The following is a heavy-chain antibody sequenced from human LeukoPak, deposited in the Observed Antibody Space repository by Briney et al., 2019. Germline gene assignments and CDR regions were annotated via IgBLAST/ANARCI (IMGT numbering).Heavy chain of an antibody. D-gene: IGHD4/OR15-4a*01. J-gene: IGHJ6*02. CDR1: GGSIGSYY. Sequence: NTSETLSLTCAVSGGSIGSYYWSWLRQPPGRALEWIGYIYFTGTTNYNPSLKSRVTISVDTSRNQFSLSLTPVTAADTAVYYCAREDPQTRVPEGLDVWGQGTTVTVSS. V-gene: IGHV4-59*01. CDR2: IYFTGTT. CDR3: AREDPQTRVPEGLDV.